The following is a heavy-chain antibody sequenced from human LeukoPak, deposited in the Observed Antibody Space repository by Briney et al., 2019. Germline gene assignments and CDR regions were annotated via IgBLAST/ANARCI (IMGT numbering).Heavy chain of an antibody. CDR3: ARHLRIAAPSYVMGYYYYMDV. Sequence: GESLKISCKGSGYSFTSYWIGWVRQMPGKGLEWMGIIYPGDSDTRYSPSFQGQVTISADKSISTAYLQWSSLKASDTAMYYCARHLRIAAPSYVMGYYYYMDVWGKGTTVTVSS. D-gene: IGHD6-6*01. CDR1: GYSFTSYW. J-gene: IGHJ6*03. V-gene: IGHV5-51*01. CDR2: IYPGDSDT.